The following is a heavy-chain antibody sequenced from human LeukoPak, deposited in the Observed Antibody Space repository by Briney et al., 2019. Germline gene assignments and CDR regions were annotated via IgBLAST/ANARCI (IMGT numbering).Heavy chain of an antibody. J-gene: IGHJ6*04. CDR2: IIPNFGTA. Sequence: ASVKVSCKASGGTFSSYAISWVRQPPGQGLEWMGGIIPNFGTANYAQKFQGRVTITADKSTSTAYMELSSLRSEDTAVYYCAGGTYYYGSGSYYRKRYYYYGMDVWGKGTTVTVSS. CDR1: GGTFSSYA. D-gene: IGHD3-10*01. V-gene: IGHV1-69*06. CDR3: AGGTYYYGSGSYYRKRYYYYGMDV.